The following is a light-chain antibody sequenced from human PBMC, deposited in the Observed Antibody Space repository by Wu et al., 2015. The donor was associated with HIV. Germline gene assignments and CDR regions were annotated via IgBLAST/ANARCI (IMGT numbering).Light chain of an antibody. Sequence: EIVLTQSPGTLSLSPGERATLSCRASQSVGTYLAWYQHKPGQAPRLLIYDASHRAAGIPARFSGGGSGTDFTLTISSLEPEDFAVYYCQERSNWPSTFGQGTRLEIK. CDR2: DAS. CDR3: QERSNWPST. J-gene: IGKJ5*01. V-gene: IGKV3-11*01. CDR1: QSVGTY.